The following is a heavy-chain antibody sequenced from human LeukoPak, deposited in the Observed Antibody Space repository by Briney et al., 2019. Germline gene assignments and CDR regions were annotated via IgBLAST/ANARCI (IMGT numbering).Heavy chain of an antibody. CDR3: ATLGYCSSTSCYNWFDP. CDR2: FDPEDGET. V-gene: IGHV1-24*01. CDR1: GYTLTELS. D-gene: IGHD2-2*01. Sequence: ASVKVSCKVSGYTLTELSMHWVRQAPGKGLEWMGGFDPEDGETIYAQKFQGRVTMTEDTSTDTAYMELSSLRSEDTAVYYCATLGYCSSTSCYNWFDPWGQGTLVTVSS. J-gene: IGHJ5*02.